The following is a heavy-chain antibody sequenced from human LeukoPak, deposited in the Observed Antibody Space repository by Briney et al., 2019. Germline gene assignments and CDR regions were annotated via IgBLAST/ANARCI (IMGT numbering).Heavy chain of an antibody. V-gene: IGHV3-23*01. CDR2: ISGSGVST. CDR1: GFTFSSYA. CDR3: GRLAFGTVGVTLGTFDI. D-gene: IGHD1-26*01. J-gene: IGHJ3*02. Sequence: GGSLRLSCSYSGFTFSSYAMAWVRQAPGKGLEWVSGISGSGVSTYYADSVRGRFTISRDNSKNTLFLQMNSLSAEDTAVYYCGRLAFGTVGVTLGTFDIWGQGTMVIVSS.